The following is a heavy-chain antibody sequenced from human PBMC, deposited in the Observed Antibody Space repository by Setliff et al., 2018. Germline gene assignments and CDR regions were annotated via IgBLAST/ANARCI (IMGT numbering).Heavy chain of an antibody. D-gene: IGHD1-26*01. CDR2: IYTSGNT. Sequence: SETLSLTCTVSGGSISSTTDYWGWIRHPPGKGLEWIGRIYTSGNTNYNPSLKSRVTMSVDTSKNQFSLKLSSVTAADTAVYYCARKGISALSGAFDMWGQGTMVTVSS. V-gene: IGHV4-39*07. CDR1: GGSISSTTDY. CDR3: ARKGISALSGAFDM. J-gene: IGHJ3*02.